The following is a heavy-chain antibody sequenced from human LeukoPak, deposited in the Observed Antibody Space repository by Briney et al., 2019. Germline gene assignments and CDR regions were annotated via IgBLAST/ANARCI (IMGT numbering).Heavy chain of an antibody. CDR1: GFTFSDYY. CDR2: ISSSGSTI. V-gene: IGHV3-11*04. J-gene: IGHJ3*02. Sequence: GGSLRLSCAASGFTFSDYYMSWIRQAPGKGLEWVSYISSSGSTIYYADSVKGRFTLSRDNAKHSLYLQMNSLRAEDTAVYYCARDPPADAFDIWGQGTMVTVSS. CDR3: ARDPPADAFDI.